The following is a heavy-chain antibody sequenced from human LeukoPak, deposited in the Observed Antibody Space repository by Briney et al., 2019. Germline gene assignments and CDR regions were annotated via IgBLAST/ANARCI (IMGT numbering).Heavy chain of an antibody. D-gene: IGHD5-18*01. CDR3: ARDTRGYVSQTFDI. Sequence: ASVKVSCKASGYTFTTYGTSWVRQAPGQGLEWMGWISAYNANINYAQKLQGRVTMTTDTSTSTAYMELRSLRSDDTAVYYCARDTRGYVSQTFDIWGQGTMVTVSS. V-gene: IGHV1-18*01. J-gene: IGHJ3*02. CDR2: ISAYNANI. CDR1: GYTFTTYG.